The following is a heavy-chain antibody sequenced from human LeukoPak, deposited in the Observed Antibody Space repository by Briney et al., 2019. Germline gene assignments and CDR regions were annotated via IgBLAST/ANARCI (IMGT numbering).Heavy chain of an antibody. V-gene: IGHV4-59*12. CDR1: GGSISSYY. CDR2: IYYSGST. Sequence: SETLSLTCTVSGGSISSYYWSWIRQPPGKGLEWIGYIYYSGSTNYNPSLKSRVTISVDTSKNQFSLKLSSVTAADTAVYYCARESRGPRGFDYWGQGTLVTVSS. D-gene: IGHD3-10*01. CDR3: ARESRGPRGFDY. J-gene: IGHJ4*02.